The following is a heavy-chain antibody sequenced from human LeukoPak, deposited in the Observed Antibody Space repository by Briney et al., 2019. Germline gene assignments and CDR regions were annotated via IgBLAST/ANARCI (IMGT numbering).Heavy chain of an antibody. CDR2: IKSKTDGGTT. V-gene: IGHV3-15*01. CDR3: ARISGSYPGFDY. CDR1: GFTFSNAW. J-gene: IGHJ4*02. Sequence: GGSLRLSCAASGFTFSNAWMSWVRQAPGKGLEWVGRIKSKTDGGTTDYAAPVKGRFTISRDDSKNTLYLQMNSLKTEDTAVYYCARISGSYPGFDYWGQGTLVTVSS. D-gene: IGHD1-26*01.